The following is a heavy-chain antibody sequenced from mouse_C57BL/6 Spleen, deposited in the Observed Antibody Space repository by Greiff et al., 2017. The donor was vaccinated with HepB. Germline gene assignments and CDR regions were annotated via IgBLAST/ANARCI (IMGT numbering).Heavy chain of an antibody. V-gene: IGHV5-9-1*02. Sequence: DVQLVESGEGLVKPGGSLKLSCAASGFTFSSYAMSWVRQTPEKRLEWVAYISSGGDYIYYADTVKGRFTISRDNARNTLYLQMSSLKSEDTAMYYCTVITTVVSYAMDYWGQGTSVTVSS. CDR2: ISSGGDYI. J-gene: IGHJ4*01. CDR1: GFTFSSYA. D-gene: IGHD1-1*01. CDR3: TVITTVVSYAMDY.